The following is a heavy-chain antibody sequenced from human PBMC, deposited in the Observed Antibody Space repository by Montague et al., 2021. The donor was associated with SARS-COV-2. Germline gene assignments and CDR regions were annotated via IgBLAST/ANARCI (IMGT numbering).Heavy chain of an antibody. CDR2: VYFSGAA. CDR1: GGSFSGYY. CDR3: ARDGFYYDRSGPSNFDY. D-gene: IGHD3-22*01. Sequence: SETLSLTCAVYGGSFSGYYWSWIRQPPGRGLEWIGDVYFSGAAYYNPSLQSRVTMSVDTSENQFSLKLSSVTAADTAVYYCARDGFYYDRSGPSNFDYWGQGTLVTVSS. J-gene: IGHJ4*02. V-gene: IGHV4-34*01.